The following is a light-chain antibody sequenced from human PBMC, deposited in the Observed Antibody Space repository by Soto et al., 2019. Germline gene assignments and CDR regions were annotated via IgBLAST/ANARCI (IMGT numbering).Light chain of an antibody. CDR1: QSVSDN. Sequence: EIVMTQSPATLSASPGERVTLSCRASQSVSDNLAWYQQKPGQAPRLLIYGASTRATTIPARFSGSGSGTEFTITIISLQSEDFAVYYCQQSNNWPYTFGQGTKLDIK. CDR3: QQSNNWPYT. CDR2: GAS. V-gene: IGKV3-15*01. J-gene: IGKJ2*01.